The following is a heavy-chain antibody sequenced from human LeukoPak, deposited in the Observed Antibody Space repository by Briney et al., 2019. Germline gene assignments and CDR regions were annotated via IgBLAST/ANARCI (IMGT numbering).Heavy chain of an antibody. CDR1: GFTSSSYA. Sequence: GGSLRLSCAASGFTSSSYAMSWVRQAPGKGLEWVSAISGSGGSTNYADSVKGRFTISRDNSKNTLYLQMNSLRAEDTAVYYCAKDRVPLGDYAAFDIWGQGTMVTVSS. CDR3: AKDRVPLGDYAAFDI. CDR2: ISGSGGST. D-gene: IGHD4-17*01. J-gene: IGHJ3*02. V-gene: IGHV3-23*01.